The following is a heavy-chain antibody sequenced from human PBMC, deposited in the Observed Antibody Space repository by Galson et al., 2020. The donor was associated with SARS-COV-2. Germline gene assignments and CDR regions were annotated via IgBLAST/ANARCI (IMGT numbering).Heavy chain of an antibody. CDR3: AKDRRYCSSTSCNILDY. CDR1: GFTFSSYG. D-gene: IGHD2-2*01. J-gene: IGHJ4*02. Sequence: GGSLRLSCAASGFTFSSYGMHWVRQAPGKGLEWVAVISYDGSNKYYADSVKGRFTISRDNSKNTLYLQMNSLRAEDTAVYYCAKDRRYCSSTSCNILDYWGQGTLVTVSS. CDR2: ISYDGSNK. V-gene: IGHV3-30*18.